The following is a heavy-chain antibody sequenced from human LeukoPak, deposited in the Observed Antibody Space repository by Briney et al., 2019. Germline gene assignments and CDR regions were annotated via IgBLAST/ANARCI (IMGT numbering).Heavy chain of an antibody. CDR1: GFSFSTYA. CDR3: ASGTYRLGDY. J-gene: IGHJ4*02. CDR2: ISGSGVDT. V-gene: IGHV3-23*01. Sequence: GGSLRLSCAASGFSFSTYAMSWVRQAPGKGLEGVSGISGSGVDTHYADSVKGRFRISRDNSKNTLFLQLNSLRDEDTAVYYCASGTYRLGDYWGQGTLVTVSS. D-gene: IGHD3-10*01.